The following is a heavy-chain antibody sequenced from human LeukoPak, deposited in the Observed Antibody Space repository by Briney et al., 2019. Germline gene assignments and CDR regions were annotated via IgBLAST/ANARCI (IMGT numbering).Heavy chain of an antibody. CDR3: AKDGRGSYGYTGEFYFDY. D-gene: IGHD5-18*01. CDR1: GFTFSSYG. Sequence: PGGSLRLSCAASGFTFSSYGMHGVRQAPGKGLEGVAVIWYDGSNKYYADSVKGRFTISRDNSKNTLYLQMNSLRAEDTAVYYCAKDGRGSYGYTGEFYFDYWGQGTLVTVSS. J-gene: IGHJ4*02. CDR2: IWYDGSNK. V-gene: IGHV3-33*06.